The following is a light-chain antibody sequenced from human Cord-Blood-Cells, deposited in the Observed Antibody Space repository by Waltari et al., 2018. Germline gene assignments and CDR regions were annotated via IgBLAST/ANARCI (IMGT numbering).Light chain of an antibody. Sequence: QSVLTQPPSASGTPGQRVPISCSGSSSNIGSNYVYWYQQLPGTAPKLLIYRNNRQPSGVPGLFSGAKSGTSAALAISGLRSEDEADYYCAAWDDSLSGYVFGTGTKVTVL. J-gene: IGLJ1*01. CDR2: RNN. CDR1: SSNIGSNY. CDR3: AAWDDSLSGYV. V-gene: IGLV1-47*01.